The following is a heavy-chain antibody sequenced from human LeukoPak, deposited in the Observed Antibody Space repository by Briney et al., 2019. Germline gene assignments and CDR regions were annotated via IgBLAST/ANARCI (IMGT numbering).Heavy chain of an antibody. Sequence: SETLSLTCTVSGGSISSSSYYWGWIRQPPGKGLEWIGSIYYSGSTYYNPSLKSRVTISVDTSKNQFSLKLSSVTAADTAVHYCARQRIVGARDAFDIWGQGTMVTVPS. D-gene: IGHD1-26*01. CDR3: ARQRIVGARDAFDI. V-gene: IGHV4-39*01. CDR2: IYYSGST. CDR1: GGSISSSSYY. J-gene: IGHJ3*02.